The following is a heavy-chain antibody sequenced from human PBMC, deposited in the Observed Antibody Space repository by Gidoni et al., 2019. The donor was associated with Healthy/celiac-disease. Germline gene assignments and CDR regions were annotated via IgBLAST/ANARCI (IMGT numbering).Heavy chain of an antibody. D-gene: IGHD3-10*01. CDR2: ISAYNGNT. Sequence: QVQLVQSGAEVNKPGASAKVSCKASGYTFTSYGYNWVRQAPGQGLEWMGWISAYNGNTNYAQRLQGRVTMTTDTSTSTAYLELRSLRSDDTAVYFCARDNTMVRGAADYWGQGTLVTVSS. J-gene: IGHJ4*02. CDR3: ARDNTMVRGAADY. V-gene: IGHV1-18*01. CDR1: GYTFTSYG.